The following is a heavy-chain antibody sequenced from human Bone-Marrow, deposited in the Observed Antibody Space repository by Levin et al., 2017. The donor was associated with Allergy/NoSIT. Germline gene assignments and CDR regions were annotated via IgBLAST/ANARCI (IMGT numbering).Heavy chain of an antibody. Sequence: SETLSLTCAVYGGSFSGYYWSWIRQPPGKGLEWIGEINHSGSTNYNLSPKSRVTISVDTSKNQFSLKLSSGTAADTAVYYCARAPGELELHFDYWGQGTLVTVSS. CDR3: ARAPGELELHFDY. J-gene: IGHJ4*02. CDR1: GGSFSGYY. V-gene: IGHV4-34*01. D-gene: IGHD1-7*01. CDR2: INHSGST.